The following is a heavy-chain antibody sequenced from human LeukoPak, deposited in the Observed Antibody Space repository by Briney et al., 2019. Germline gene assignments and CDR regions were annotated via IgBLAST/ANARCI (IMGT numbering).Heavy chain of an antibody. CDR1: GFTVSSNY. D-gene: IGHD6-6*01. J-gene: IGHJ4*02. V-gene: IGHV3-53*04. CDR3: AKAYSSSSYYFDY. Sequence: GGSLGLSCAASGFTVSSNYMSWVRQAPGKGLEWVSVIYSGGSTYYADSVKGRFTISRHNSKNTLYLRMNSLRAEDTAVCYCAKAYSSSSYYFDYWGQGTLVTVSS. CDR2: IYSGGST.